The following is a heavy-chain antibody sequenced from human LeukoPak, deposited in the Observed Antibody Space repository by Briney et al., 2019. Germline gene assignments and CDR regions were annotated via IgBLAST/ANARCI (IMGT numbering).Heavy chain of an antibody. V-gene: IGHV3-23*01. CDR2: ISGSGGST. CDR3: AKVGHSSSWYYGY. Sequence: GGSLRLSCAASGFTFSSYAMSWVRQAPGKGLEWVSAISGSGGSTYYADSVKGRFTISRDNSKNTLYLQMNSLRAEDTAVYYCAKVGHSSSWYYGYWGQETLVTASS. J-gene: IGHJ4*02. CDR1: GFTFSSYA. D-gene: IGHD6-13*01.